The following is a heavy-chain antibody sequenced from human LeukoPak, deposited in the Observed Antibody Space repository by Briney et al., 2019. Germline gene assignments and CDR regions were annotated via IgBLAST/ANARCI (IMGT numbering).Heavy chain of an antibody. V-gene: IGHV4-4*07. J-gene: IGHJ4*02. CDR2: IYTSGRT. CDR1: GGSISSYY. Sequence: SETLSLTCTVSGGSISSYYWSCIRQPAGKGLEWIGRIYTSGRTNYSPSLKSRVTISVDKSKNQFSLKLCSETAADTAVYYCAREVLEYYDSSGYYYCFDDWGQGTLVTVSS. D-gene: IGHD3-22*01. CDR3: AREVLEYYDSSGYYYCFDD.